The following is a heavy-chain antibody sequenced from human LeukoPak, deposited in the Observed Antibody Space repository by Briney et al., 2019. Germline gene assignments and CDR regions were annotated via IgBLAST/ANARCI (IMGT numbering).Heavy chain of an antibody. CDR2: IIPIFGTA. CDR3: ARVGVVPAAIQFWSDP. J-gene: IGHJ5*02. CDR1: GGTFSSYA. D-gene: IGHD2-2*01. Sequence: SVKVSCKASGGTFSSYAISWVRQAPGQGLEWMGGIIPIFGTANYAQKFQGRVTITADESTSTAYMELSSLRSEDTAVYYCARVGVVPAAIQFWSDPWGQGTLVTVSS. V-gene: IGHV1-69*13.